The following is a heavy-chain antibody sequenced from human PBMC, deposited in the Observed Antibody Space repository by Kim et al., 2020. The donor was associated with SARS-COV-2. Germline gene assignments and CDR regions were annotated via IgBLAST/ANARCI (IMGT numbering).Heavy chain of an antibody. J-gene: IGHJ2*01. CDR3: ARDQREESGYNSRDFDL. V-gene: IGHV3-48*03. CDR1: GFTFSSHE. D-gene: IGHD5-12*01. Sequence: GGSLRLSCAASGFTFSSHEMNWVRQAPGKGLEWVSHISRSGSTIYYADSVKGRFTISRDNAKNSLYLQMNSLRAEDTAVYYCARDQREESGYNSRDFDLWGRGTLVTVSS. CDR2: ISRSGSTI.